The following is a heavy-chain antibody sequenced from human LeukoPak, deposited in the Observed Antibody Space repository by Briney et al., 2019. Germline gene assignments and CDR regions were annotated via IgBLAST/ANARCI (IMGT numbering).Heavy chain of an antibody. CDR2: ITGGGGST. J-gene: IGHJ4*02. V-gene: IGHV3-23*01. D-gene: IGHD5-12*01. Sequence: PGGSLTLSCAASGFSFSSYAMSWVRQAPGKGLEWVSTITGGGGSTYYADSVKGRFTISRDNSKDTFYLQMNSLRVEDTAVYYCAKARIAATIYPKEVNFDYWGQGTLVTVSS. CDR1: GFSFSSYA. CDR3: AKARIAATIYPKEVNFDY.